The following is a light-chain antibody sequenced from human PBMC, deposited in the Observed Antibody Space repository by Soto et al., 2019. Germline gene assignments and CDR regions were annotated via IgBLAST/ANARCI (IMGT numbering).Light chain of an antibody. CDR3: QQYNNWPQT. Sequence: EIVMTPSPATLSVSPGERATLSCGASQSISSKLAWYQQKPGQAPRLLIYGASTRATGIPARFSGSGSGTEFTLTISSLQSEDFAVYYCQQYNNWPQTFGQGTKLEIK. CDR2: GAS. CDR1: QSISSK. J-gene: IGKJ2*01. V-gene: IGKV3-15*01.